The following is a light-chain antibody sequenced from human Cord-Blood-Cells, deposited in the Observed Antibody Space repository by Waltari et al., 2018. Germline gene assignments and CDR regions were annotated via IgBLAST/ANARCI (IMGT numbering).Light chain of an antibody. Sequence: QSALTQPASVSGSPGQSITISCTGTSSAVGSYNLVSWYQQHPGKALKLMIYEVSKRPSGVSNRFSGSKSGNTASLTISGLQAEDEADYYCCSYAGSVVFGGGTKLTVL. J-gene: IGLJ2*01. CDR1: SSAVGSYNL. CDR3: CSYAGSVV. V-gene: IGLV2-23*02. CDR2: EVS.